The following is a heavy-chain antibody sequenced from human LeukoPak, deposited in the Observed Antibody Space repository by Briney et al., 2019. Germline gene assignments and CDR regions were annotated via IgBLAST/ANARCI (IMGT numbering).Heavy chain of an antibody. CDR2: INSNTGNP. Sequence: ASVKVSCKASGYTFTNYVIHWVRQAPGQGLEWVGWINSNTGNPIYAQGFTGRFVFSLDTSVSTAYLQISSLKTEDTAVYYCATKINWGNWFDPWGQGTLVTVSP. CDR1: GYTFTNYV. D-gene: IGHD7-27*01. V-gene: IGHV7-4-1*02. CDR3: ATKINWGNWFDP. J-gene: IGHJ5*02.